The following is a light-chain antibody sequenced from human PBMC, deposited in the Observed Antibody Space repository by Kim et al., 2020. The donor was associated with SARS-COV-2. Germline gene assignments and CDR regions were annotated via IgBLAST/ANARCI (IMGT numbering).Light chain of an antibody. CDR3: QQYGVSPYN. J-gene: IGKJ2*01. CDR1: QNINNYD. V-gene: IGKV3-20*01. CDR2: GAS. Sequence: LSSGERATLACKASQNINNYDLAWYQQKPGQAPRHLIYGASSRATGIPDRFSGSGSGTAFTLTISRLEPEDFAVYSCQQYGVSPYNFGQGTKLVI.